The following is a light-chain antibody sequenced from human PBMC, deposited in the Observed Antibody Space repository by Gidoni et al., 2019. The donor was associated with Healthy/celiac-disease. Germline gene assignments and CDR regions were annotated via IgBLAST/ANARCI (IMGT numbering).Light chain of an antibody. CDR2: DAS. V-gene: IGKV3-11*01. CDR3: QQRSNWPPEIT. CDR1: QSVSSY. Sequence: EIVLTPSPATLSLSPGERATLSCRASQSVSSYLAWYQQKPGQAPRLLIYDASNRATGIPARFSGSGSGTDFTLTISSLEPEDFAVYYCQQRSNWPPEITFGQXTRLEIK. J-gene: IGKJ5*01.